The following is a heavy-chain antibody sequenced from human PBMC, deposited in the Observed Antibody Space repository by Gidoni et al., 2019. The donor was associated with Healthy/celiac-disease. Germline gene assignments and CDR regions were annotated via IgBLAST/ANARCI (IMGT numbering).Heavy chain of an antibody. CDR2: IRAYNGNT. CDR3: ARRTGLWFGESNPGFDY. CDR1: GYTFTSYG. J-gene: IGHJ4*02. Sequence: QVQLVQSGAEVKKPGASVKVSCKASGYTFTSYGTSWVRQAPGQGLTWMGWIRAYNGNTNYAQKLQGRVTMTTDTSTSTAYMELRSLRSDDTAVYYCARRTGLWFGESNPGFDYWGQGTLVTVSS. V-gene: IGHV1-18*01. D-gene: IGHD3-10*01.